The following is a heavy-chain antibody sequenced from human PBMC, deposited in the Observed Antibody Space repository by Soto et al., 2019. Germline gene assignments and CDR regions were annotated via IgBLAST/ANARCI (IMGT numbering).Heavy chain of an antibody. CDR3: AREGSYAPYYYYGMDV. CDR1: GYTFTGYY. D-gene: IGHD3-16*01. Sequence: QVQLVQSGAEVKKPGASVKVSCKASGYTFTGYYMHWVRQAPGQGLEWMGWINPNSGGTNYAQKFQGWVTMTRDTSISTAYMELSRLRSDDTAVYYCAREGSYAPYYYYGMDVWGQGTTVTVSS. V-gene: IGHV1-2*04. J-gene: IGHJ6*02. CDR2: INPNSGGT.